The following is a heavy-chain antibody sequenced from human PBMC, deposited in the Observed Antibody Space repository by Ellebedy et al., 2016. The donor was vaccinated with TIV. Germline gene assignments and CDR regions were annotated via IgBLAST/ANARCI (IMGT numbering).Heavy chain of an antibody. J-gene: IGHJ4*02. CDR2: ISYDGSNK. V-gene: IGHV3-30-3*01. CDR1: GFTFSSYA. D-gene: IGHD5-12*01. Sequence: GESLKISCEASGFTFSSYAMHWVRQAPGKGLEWVAVISYDGSNKYYADSVKGRFTISRDNSKNTLYLQMNSLRAEDTAVYYCARGNSGYDAVYLDYWGQGTLVTVSS. CDR3: ARGNSGYDAVYLDY.